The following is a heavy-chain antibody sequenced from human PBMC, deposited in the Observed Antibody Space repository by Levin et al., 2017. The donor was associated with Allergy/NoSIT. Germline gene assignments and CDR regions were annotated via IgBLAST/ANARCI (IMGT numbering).Heavy chain of an antibody. V-gene: IGHV4-61*01. CDR3: ARDRQADY. CDR2: IYYSGST. CDR1: GGSVSSGSYY. J-gene: IGHJ4*02. Sequence: SETLSLTCTVSGGSVSSGSYYWSWIRQPPGKGLEWIGYIYYSGSTNYNPSLKSRVTISVDTSKNQFSLKLSSVTAADTAVYYCARDRQADYWGQGTLVTVSS.